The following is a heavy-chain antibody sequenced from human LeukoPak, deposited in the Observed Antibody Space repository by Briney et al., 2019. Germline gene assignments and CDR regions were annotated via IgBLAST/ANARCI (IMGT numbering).Heavy chain of an antibody. J-gene: IGHJ4*02. CDR1: GYTFTSYA. CDR3: ASGIRGYSYPDY. Sequence: ASVKVSCKASGYTFTSYAMHWVRQAPGKRLEWMGWINAGNGNTKYSQKFQGRVTITRDTSASTAYMELSSLRSEDTAVYYCASGIRGYSYPDYWGQGTLVTVSS. D-gene: IGHD5-18*01. CDR2: INAGNGNT. V-gene: IGHV1-3*01.